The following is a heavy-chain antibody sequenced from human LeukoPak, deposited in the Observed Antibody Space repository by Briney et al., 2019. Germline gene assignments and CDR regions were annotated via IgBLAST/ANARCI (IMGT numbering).Heavy chain of an antibody. CDR2: ISYDGSNK. D-gene: IGHD3-3*01. J-gene: IGHJ4*02. V-gene: IGHV3-30*18. CDR3: AKVDTYDFWSGYPDY. CDR1: GLSVSSNY. Sequence: PGGSLRLSCVASGLSVSSNYMSWVRQAPGKGLEWVAVISYDGSNKYYADSVKGRFTISRDNSKNTLYLQMNSLRAEDTAVYYCAKVDTYDFWSGYPDYWGQGTLVTVSS.